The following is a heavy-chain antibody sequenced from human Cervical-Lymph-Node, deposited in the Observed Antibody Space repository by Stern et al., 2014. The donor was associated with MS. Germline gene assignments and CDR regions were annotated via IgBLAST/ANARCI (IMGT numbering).Heavy chain of an antibody. CDR3: ARVRFYGSGIYYALGDGMDV. J-gene: IGHJ6*02. CDR2: MNPNSGNK. Sequence: VQLVESGAEVKKPGASVKVSCKASGYTFTNYNIDWVRQATGQGLEWMGWMNPNSGNKGYAQRFQGRVTMTRDTSTSTAYMELSSLKAEDTAVYYCARVRFYGSGIYYALGDGMDVWDQGTTVTVSS. D-gene: IGHD3-10*01. V-gene: IGHV1-8*01. CDR1: GYTFTNYN.